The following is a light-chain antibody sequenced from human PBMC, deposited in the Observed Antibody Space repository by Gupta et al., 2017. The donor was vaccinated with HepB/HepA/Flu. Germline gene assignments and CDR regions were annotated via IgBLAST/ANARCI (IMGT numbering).Light chain of an antibody. CDR2: DDS. Sequence: SSVLTQPPSVSVAPGTAASITCGRHHIGCNSVHWYQPKPGPAPVLVVYDDSDRRSGGTEQGSGSNSGNTATLTISRVEAGEEADYYCQVWDSSSDHPDVVFGGGTKLTVL. V-gene: IGLV3-21*03. CDR1: HIGCNS. J-gene: IGLJ2*01. CDR3: QVWDSSSDHPDVV.